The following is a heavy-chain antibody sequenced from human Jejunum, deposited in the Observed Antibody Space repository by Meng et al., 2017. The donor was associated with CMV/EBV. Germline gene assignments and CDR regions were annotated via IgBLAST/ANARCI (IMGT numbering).Heavy chain of an antibody. V-gene: IGHV3-21*01. CDR3: ARSPPISRWDY. D-gene: IGHD6-13*01. CDR1: GFTFSSYS. J-gene: IGHJ4*02. CDR2: ISSDSNFI. Sequence: EVQLVXSXXXXXKPXGXXXLSCAASGFTFSSYSMNWVRQAPGEGLEWVASISSDSNFIYYADSVKGRFTISRDNAKNSLYLQMNSLRAEDTAVYSCARSPPISRWDYWGQGTLVTVSS.